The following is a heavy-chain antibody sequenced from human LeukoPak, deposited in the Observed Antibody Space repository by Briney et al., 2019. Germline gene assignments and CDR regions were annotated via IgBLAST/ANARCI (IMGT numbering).Heavy chain of an antibody. J-gene: IGHJ4*02. CDR2: LPPDELGI. CDR3: ARGRPHGNDY. D-gene: IGHD4-23*01. CDR1: GFTFTNYW. V-gene: IGHV3-74*01. Sequence: PGGSLRLSCAASGFTFTNYWMHWVRQAPGMGLVWVSRLPPDELGIIYADSVKGRFTVSRDNAKNTLYLQMNSLRVEDTAVYYCARGRPHGNDYWGQGTLVTVSS.